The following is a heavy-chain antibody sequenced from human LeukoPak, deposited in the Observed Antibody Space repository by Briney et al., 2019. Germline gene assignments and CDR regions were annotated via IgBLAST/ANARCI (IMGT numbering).Heavy chain of an antibody. D-gene: IGHD6-13*01. J-gene: IGHJ6*02. Sequence: SETLSLTCTVSVGSISSYYWSWIRHPPGKGLEWIGYIYYSGGTNYNPSLKSRVTISVDTSKNQFSLKLSSVTAADTAVYYCARQGTPYTGYSSSWYSFGPYGMDVWGQGTTVTVSS. V-gene: IGHV4-59*08. CDR3: ARQGTPYTGYSSSWYSFGPYGMDV. CDR2: IYYSGGT. CDR1: VGSISSYY.